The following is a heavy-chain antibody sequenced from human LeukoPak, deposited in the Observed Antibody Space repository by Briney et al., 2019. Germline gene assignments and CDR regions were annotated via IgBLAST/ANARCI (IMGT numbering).Heavy chain of an antibody. CDR1: GGSISSSYYY. D-gene: IGHD2-15*01. Sequence: SETLSLTCTVSGGSISSSYYYWGWIRQPPGEGLEWIGNIYYAGSTYDNPSLKSRITMSVDTSKNQSSLRLSSVTAADTAVYYCASLYCSGGSCYPRYWGQGTLVAVSS. CDR3: ASLYCSGGSCYPRY. V-gene: IGHV4-39*01. J-gene: IGHJ4*02. CDR2: IYYAGST.